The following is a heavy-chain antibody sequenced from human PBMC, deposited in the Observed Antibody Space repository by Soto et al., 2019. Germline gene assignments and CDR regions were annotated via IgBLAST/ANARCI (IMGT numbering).Heavy chain of an antibody. Sequence: LRLSCAASGFTFDDYTMHWVRQAPGKGLEWVSLISWDGGSTYYADSVKGRFTISRDNSKNSLYLQMNSLRTEDTALYYCAKGPVHYYYGMDVWGQGTTVTVSS. CDR2: ISWDGGST. J-gene: IGHJ6*02. D-gene: IGHD2-2*01. V-gene: IGHV3-43*01. CDR1: GFTFDDYT. CDR3: AKGPVHYYYGMDV.